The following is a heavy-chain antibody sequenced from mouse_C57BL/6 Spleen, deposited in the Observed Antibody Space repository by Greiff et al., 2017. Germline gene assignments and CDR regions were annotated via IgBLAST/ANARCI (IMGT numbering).Heavy chain of an antibody. V-gene: IGHV1-82*01. D-gene: IGHD1-1*01. J-gene: IGHJ1*03. CDR3: ARSYYGSSLLYWYFDV. Sequence: VKLQESGPELVKPGASVKISCKASGYAFSSSWMNWVKQRPGKGLEWIGRIYPGDGDTNYNGKFKGKATLTADKSSSTAYMQLSSLTSEDSAVXFCARSYYGSSLLYWYFDVWGTGTTVTVSS. CDR2: IYPGDGDT. CDR1: GYAFSSSW.